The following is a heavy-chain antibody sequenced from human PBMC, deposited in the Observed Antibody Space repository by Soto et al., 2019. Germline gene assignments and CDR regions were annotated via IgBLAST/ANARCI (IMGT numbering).Heavy chain of an antibody. CDR1: GYTFTSYD. Sequence: ASVKVSCKASGYTFTSYDISWVRQAPGQGLEWMRWISAYNGNTNYAQKLQGRVTMTTDTSTSTAYMELRSLRSDDTAVYYCARVRWFGEFTLVHWGQGTLVTVSS. V-gene: IGHV1-18*01. CDR2: ISAYNGNT. CDR3: ARVRWFGEFTLVH. D-gene: IGHD3-10*01. J-gene: IGHJ4*02.